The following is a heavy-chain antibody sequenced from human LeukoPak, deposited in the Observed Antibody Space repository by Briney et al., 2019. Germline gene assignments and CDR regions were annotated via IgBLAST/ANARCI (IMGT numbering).Heavy chain of an antibody. V-gene: IGHV4-59*12. CDR1: GVSISSYY. J-gene: IGHJ6*03. D-gene: IGHD7-27*01. CDR3: ARDAQITGDPYYYYYYMDV. CDR2: IYDSGST. Sequence: SETLSLTCTVSGVSISSYYWSWIRQPPGKGLEWIGYIYDSGSTNYNPSLKSRVTISVDTSKNQFSLKLSSVTAADAAVYYCARDAQITGDPYYYYYYMDVWGKGTTVTVSS.